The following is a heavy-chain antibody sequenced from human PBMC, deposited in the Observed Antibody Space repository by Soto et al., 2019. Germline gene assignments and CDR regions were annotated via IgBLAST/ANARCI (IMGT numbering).Heavy chain of an antibody. CDR2: INPNSGGT. CDR1: GYTFTGYY. V-gene: IGHV1-2*02. D-gene: IGHD2-8*01. CDR3: ARYCTNGVCYTSDAFDI. J-gene: IGHJ3*02. Sequence: ASVKVSCKASGYTFTGYYMHWVRQAPGQGLGWMGWINPNSGGTNYAQKFQGRVTMTRATSISTAYIELSRLRSDDTAVYYCARYCTNGVCYTSDAFDIWGQGTMVTVSS.